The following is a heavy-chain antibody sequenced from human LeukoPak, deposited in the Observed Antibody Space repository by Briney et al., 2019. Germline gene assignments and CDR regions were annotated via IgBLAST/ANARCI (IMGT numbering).Heavy chain of an antibody. CDR2: ISASGGST. Sequence: GGSLRLSCAASGFTFSTYAMDWVRQAPGKGLEWVSTISASGGSTYYADSVKGRFTISRDNSKNTLYLQMNSLRAEDTAVYYCAKPYYDFWSGYSPLNYFDYWGQGTLVTVSS. D-gene: IGHD3-3*01. J-gene: IGHJ4*02. CDR1: GFTFSTYA. CDR3: AKPYYDFWSGYSPLNYFDY. V-gene: IGHV3-23*01.